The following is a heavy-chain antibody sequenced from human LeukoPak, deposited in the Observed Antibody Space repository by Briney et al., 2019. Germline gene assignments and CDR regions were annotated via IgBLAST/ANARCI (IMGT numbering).Heavy chain of an antibody. D-gene: IGHD3-10*01. Sequence: GGSLRLSCAASGFTFSSYGMHWVRQAPGKGLEWVAVIPYDGSNKYYADSVKGRFTISRDNSKNTLYLQMNRLRAEDTAVYYCAKNGLLWFGELLHYFDYWGQGTLVTVSS. CDR3: AKNGLLWFGELLHYFDY. V-gene: IGHV3-30*18. J-gene: IGHJ4*02. CDR2: IPYDGSNK. CDR1: GFTFSSYG.